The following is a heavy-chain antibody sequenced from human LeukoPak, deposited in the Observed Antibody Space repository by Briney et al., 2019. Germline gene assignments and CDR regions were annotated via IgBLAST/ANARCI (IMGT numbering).Heavy chain of an antibody. CDR3: ARGLRSVDTAMVTGDY. Sequence: GGSLRLSCAASGFTFSSYWMSWVRQVPGKGLEWVANIKQDGSEKYYVDSVKGRFTISRDNAKNSLYLQMNSLRAEDTAVYYCARGLRSVDTAMVTGDYWGQGTLVTVSS. CDR2: IKQDGSEK. J-gene: IGHJ4*02. V-gene: IGHV3-7*01. D-gene: IGHD5-18*01. CDR1: GFTFSSYW.